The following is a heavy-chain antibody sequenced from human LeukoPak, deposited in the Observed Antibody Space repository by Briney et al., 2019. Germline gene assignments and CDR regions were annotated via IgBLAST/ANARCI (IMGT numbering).Heavy chain of an antibody. CDR3: AKLRGGSYYGTFDY. CDR1: GYTFSGYA. J-gene: IGHJ4*02. D-gene: IGHD1-26*01. Sequence: PGGSLRLSCVASGYTFSGYAIHWVRQAPGKGLEWVAVISYDGRTAYYADSVKGRFTISRDNSKNTAYLQMNSLRAEDTAVYYCAKLRGGSYYGTFDYWGQGTLVTVSS. CDR2: ISYDGRTA. V-gene: IGHV3-30*18.